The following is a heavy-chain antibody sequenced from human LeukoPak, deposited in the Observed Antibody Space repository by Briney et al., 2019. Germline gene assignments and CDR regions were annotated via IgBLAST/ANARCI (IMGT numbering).Heavy chain of an antibody. CDR2: ISYDGSNK. D-gene: IGHD4-17*01. CDR3: AKSTVTDYYYYGMDV. J-gene: IGHJ6*02. CDR1: GFTFSSYA. Sequence: QPGGSLRLSCAASGFTFSSYAMSWVRQAPGKGLEWVAVISYDGSNKYYADSVKGRFTISRDNSKNTLYLQMNSLRAEDTAVYYCAKSTVTDYYYYGMDVWGQGTTVTVSS. V-gene: IGHV3-30*18.